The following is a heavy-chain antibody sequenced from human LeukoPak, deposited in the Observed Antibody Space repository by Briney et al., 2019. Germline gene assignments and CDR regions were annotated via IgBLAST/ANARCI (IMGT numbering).Heavy chain of an antibody. CDR1: GFTFSSYA. V-gene: IGHV3-23*01. Sequence: GGSLRLSCAASGFTFSSYAMSWVRQAPGKGLEWVSAISGSGGSTYYADSVKGRFTISRDNSKNTLYLQMNSLRAEDTAVYYCAGDRYSGSYYFDYWGQGTLVTVSS. CDR3: AGDRYSGSYYFDY. D-gene: IGHD1-26*01. CDR2: ISGSGGST. J-gene: IGHJ4*02.